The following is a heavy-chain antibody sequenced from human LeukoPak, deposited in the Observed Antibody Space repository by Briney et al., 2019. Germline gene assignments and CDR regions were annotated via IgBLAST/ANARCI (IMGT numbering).Heavy chain of an antibody. CDR2: IYYSGST. J-gene: IGHJ4*02. CDR1: GGSISSYY. CDR3: ARQPDTQGNLYYFDY. V-gene: IGHV4-59*08. D-gene: IGHD3-10*01. Sequence: PSETLSLTCTVSGGSISSYYWSWIRQPPGKGLEWIGYIYYSGSTNYNPSLKSRVTISVDTSKNQFSLKLSSAAAADAAVYYCARQPDTQGNLYYFDYWGQGTLVTVSS.